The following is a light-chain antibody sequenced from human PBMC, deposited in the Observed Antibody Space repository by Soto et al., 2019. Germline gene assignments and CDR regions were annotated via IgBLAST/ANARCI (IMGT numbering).Light chain of an antibody. CDR3: AAWDASLNGYV. J-gene: IGLJ1*01. Sequence: QSVLPKPPSASGTPGERVTISCSGSSSNIGSKTVNWYQQLPGTVPKLLIYNSYQRPSGVPDRFSGSKSGTSASLAISGLQSEDEADYYCAAWDASLNGYVFGAGTKVTVL. CDR1: SSNIGSKT. V-gene: IGLV1-44*01. CDR2: NSY.